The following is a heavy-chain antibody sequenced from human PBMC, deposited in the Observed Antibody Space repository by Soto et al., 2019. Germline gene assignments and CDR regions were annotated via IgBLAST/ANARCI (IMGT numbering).Heavy chain of an antibody. CDR3: ALSNCSGGSCPHWYFDL. CDR1: GYTLTELS. CDR2: FDPEDGET. V-gene: IGHV1-24*01. Sequence: ASVKVSCKVSGYTLTELSMQWVRQAPGKGLEWMGGFDPEDGETIYAQKFQGRVTMTEDTSTDTAYMELSSLRSEDTAVYYCALSNCSGGSCPHWYFDLWGRGTLVTVSS. J-gene: IGHJ2*01. D-gene: IGHD2-15*01.